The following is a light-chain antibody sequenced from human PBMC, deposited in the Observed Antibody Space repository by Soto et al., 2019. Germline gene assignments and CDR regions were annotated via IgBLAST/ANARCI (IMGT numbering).Light chain of an antibody. CDR1: NIGSKG. CDR3: QVWDSSGDYVV. CDR2: EDT. Sequence: SYELTQPPSMSVAPGRTARITCGGNNIGSKGVNWYQQRPGQAPVLVIYEDTRRPSGIPERFSGSNSGNTATLTMSGVEAGDEADYYCQVWDSSGDYVVFGGGTKLTVL. J-gene: IGLJ2*01. V-gene: IGLV3-21*02.